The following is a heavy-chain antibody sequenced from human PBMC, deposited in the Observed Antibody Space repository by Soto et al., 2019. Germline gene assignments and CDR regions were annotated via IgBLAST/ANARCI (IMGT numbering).Heavy chain of an antibody. CDR1: GFTVSNHY. Sequence: EVQLVESGGGLIQPGGSLRLSCAVSGFTVSNHYMSWVRQAPGKGLEGVSVIYSGGYTAYGDSVKGRFTISRDNSKNTQNLKMKSRGPDDAAVYYGATTPGGGGYWGQGTLVTVSS. J-gene: IGHJ4*02. V-gene: IGHV3-53*01. D-gene: IGHD3-10*01. CDR3: ATTPGGGGY. CDR2: IYSGGYT.